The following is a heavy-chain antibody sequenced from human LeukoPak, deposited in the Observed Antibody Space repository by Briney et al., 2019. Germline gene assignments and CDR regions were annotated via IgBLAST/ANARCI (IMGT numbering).Heavy chain of an antibody. Sequence: PGGSLRLSCAASGFTFSSYWMHWVRHAPGKGLVWVSRINSDGSSTSYADSVKGRFTISRDNAKNTLYLQMNSLRAEDTAVYYCARGGYGDYEAPYWYYYYGMDVWGQGTTVTVSS. D-gene: IGHD4-17*01. CDR3: ARGGYGDYEAPYWYYYYGMDV. CDR1: GFTFSSYW. CDR2: INSDGSST. J-gene: IGHJ6*02. V-gene: IGHV3-74*01.